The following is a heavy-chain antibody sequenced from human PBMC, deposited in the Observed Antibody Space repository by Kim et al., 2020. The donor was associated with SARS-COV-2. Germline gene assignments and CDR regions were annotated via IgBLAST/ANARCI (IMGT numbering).Heavy chain of an antibody. CDR3: AKSVFASGGWPGGDY. CDR2: IWASGGST. J-gene: IGHJ4*01. D-gene: IGHD2-15*01. Sequence: GGSLRLSCAASGFTFNTYAMSWVRQAPGKGLEWVSVIWASGGSTYYADSVKGRFTISSDTSKNTLYLQMNSLRVEDTAVYYCAKSVFASGGWPGGDYWG. V-gene: IGHV3-23*01. CDR1: GFTFNTYA.